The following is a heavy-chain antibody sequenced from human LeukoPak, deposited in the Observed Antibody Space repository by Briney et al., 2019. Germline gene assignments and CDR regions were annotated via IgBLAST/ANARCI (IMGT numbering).Heavy chain of an antibody. V-gene: IGHV3-23*01. D-gene: IGHD2-15*01. CDR2: VSGSSANT. Sequence: PGGSLRLSCAASGFTFNNYAMSWVRQAPGKGLEWVSGVSGSSANTYYADSVKGRFTISRDNAKNTLYLQMNSLRAEDTAVYYCARAGRNLVPRSPIDYWGQGNLVTVSS. CDR3: ARAGRNLVPRSPIDY. J-gene: IGHJ4*02. CDR1: GFTFNNYA.